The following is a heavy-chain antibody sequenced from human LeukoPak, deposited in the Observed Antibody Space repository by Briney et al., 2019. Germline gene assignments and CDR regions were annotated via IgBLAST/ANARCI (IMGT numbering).Heavy chain of an antibody. CDR3: AKGIAVAGTFDFDY. CDR1: GFTFSSYA. J-gene: IGHJ4*02. V-gene: IGHV3-23*01. Sequence: PGGSLRLSCAASGFTFSSYAMSWVRQAPGKGLEWVSAISGSGGSTYYAGSVKGRFTISRDNSKNTLYLQMNSLRAEDTAVYYCAKGIAVAGTFDFDYWGQGTLVTVSS. D-gene: IGHD6-19*01. CDR2: ISGSGGST.